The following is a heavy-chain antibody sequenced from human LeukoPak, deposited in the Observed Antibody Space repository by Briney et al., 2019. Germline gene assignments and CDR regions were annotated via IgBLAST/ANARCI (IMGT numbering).Heavy chain of an antibody. CDR3: AKDHFRYCSGGSCYGHTDY. V-gene: IGHV3-30*18. CDR2: ISYDGSNK. D-gene: IGHD2-15*01. CDR1: GFTFSSYG. J-gene: IGHJ4*02. Sequence: GGSLRLSCAASGFTFSSYGMHWVRQAPGKGLEWVAVISYDGSNKYYADSVKGRFTISRDNSKNTLYLQMNSLRAEDTAVYYCAKDHFRYCSGGSCYGHTDYWGQGTLVTVSS.